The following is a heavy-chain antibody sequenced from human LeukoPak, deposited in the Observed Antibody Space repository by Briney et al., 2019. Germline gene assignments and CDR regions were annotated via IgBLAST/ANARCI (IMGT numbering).Heavy chain of an antibody. D-gene: IGHD3-10*01. CDR1: GLSFNTYG. CDR2: ISYDGSEK. Sequence: GGSLRLSCAASGLSFNTYGMHWVRQGPGKGLEWVAVISYDGSEKYYTDSVKGRFTISRDNTKNTLFLEMNSLRAEDTATYYCAKDMIRGVNYCYDYWGQGTLVTVPS. J-gene: IGHJ4*02. V-gene: IGHV3-30*18. CDR3: AKDMIRGVNYCYDY.